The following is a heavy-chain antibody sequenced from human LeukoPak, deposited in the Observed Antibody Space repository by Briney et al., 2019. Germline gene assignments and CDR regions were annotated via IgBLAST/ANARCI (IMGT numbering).Heavy chain of an antibody. CDR2: INHSGST. V-gene: IGHV4-34*01. CDR1: GGSFSGYY. J-gene: IGHJ6*02. Sequence: SETLSLTCAVYGGSFSGYYWSWIRQPPGKGLEWIGEINHSGSTNYNPSLKSRVTISVDTSKNQFSLKLSSVTAADTAVYYCARTLQPGGMDVWGQGTTVTVSS. D-gene: IGHD5-18*01. CDR3: ARTLQPGGMDV.